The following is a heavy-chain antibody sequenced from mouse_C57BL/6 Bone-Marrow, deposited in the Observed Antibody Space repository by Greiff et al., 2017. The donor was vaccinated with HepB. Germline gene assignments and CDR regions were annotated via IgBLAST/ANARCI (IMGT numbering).Heavy chain of an antibody. V-gene: IGHV1-52*01. CDR1: GYTFTSYW. J-gene: IGHJ3*01. Sequence: QVQLQQPGAELVRPGSSVKLSCKASGYTFTSYWMHWVKQRPIQGLEWIGNINPSDSDTHYNQKFKDKATLTVDKSSSTAYMQLSSLTSEDYAVYYYASARGVRRGFACWGRGTGITVTA. CDR2: INPSDSDT. CDR3: ASARGVRRGFAC.